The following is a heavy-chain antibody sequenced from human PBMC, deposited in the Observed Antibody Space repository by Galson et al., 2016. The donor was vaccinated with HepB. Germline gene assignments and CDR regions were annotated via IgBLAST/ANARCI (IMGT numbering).Heavy chain of an antibody. CDR2: DSMGGRRK. D-gene: IGHD2/OR15-2a*01. J-gene: IGHJ4*02. CDR1: GFTFSQRG. V-gene: IGHV3-30*18. CDR3: AKRHEYCPPVGCSVDS. Sequence: LRLSCAASGFTFSQRGMHWVRQAPGKGLEWVAADSMGGRRKFYADPVKGRFTISRDNSNNMLFLQMSSLRVDDTAVYYCAKRHEYCPPVGCSVDSWGQGTLVSVSS.